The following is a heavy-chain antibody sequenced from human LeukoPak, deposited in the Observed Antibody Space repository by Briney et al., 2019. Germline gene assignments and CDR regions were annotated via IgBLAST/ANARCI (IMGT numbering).Heavy chain of an antibody. CDR3: AKESAERYYDSSGYYPDY. CDR2: IIGSGGST. D-gene: IGHD3-22*01. J-gene: IGHJ4*02. Sequence: GGSLRLSCAASGFTFSNGWMSWVRHPPGKWLEWVSAIIGSGGSTYYADSVKGRFTISRDNSKNTLYLQMNSLRAEDTAVYYCAKESAERYYDSSGYYPDYWGQGTLVTVSS. CDR1: GFTFSNGW. V-gene: IGHV3-23*01.